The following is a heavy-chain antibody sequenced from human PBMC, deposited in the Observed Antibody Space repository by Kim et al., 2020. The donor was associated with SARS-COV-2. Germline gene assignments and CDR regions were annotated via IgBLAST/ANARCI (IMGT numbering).Heavy chain of an antibody. D-gene: IGHD3-3*01. CDR1: GFTFSSYA. V-gene: IGHV3-23*03. CDR2: IYSGGSST. Sequence: GGSLRLSCAASGFTFSSYAMSWVRQAPGKGLEWVSVIYSGGSSTYYADSVKGRFTISSDNSKNTLYLQMNSRRAEDPAVYYCARGAPYGFWSGYYTVNWFDPWGQGTLVTVSS. CDR3: ARGAPYGFWSGYYTVNWFDP. J-gene: IGHJ5*02.